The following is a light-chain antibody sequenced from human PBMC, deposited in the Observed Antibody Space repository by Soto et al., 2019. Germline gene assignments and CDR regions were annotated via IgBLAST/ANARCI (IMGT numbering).Light chain of an antibody. CDR3: QRYNSAPWT. CDR1: QDINNY. CDR2: AAS. V-gene: IGKV1-27*01. Sequence: DIQMTQSPSSLSASVGDRVTITCRASQDINNYLARYQQKPGKVPKLLIYAASTLQSGVPSRFSGSGSGTDFTLTISSLQPEDVATYYCQRYNSAPWTFGQGTKVEIK. J-gene: IGKJ1*01.